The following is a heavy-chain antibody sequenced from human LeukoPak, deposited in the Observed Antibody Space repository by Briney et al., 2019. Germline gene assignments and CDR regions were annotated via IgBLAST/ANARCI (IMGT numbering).Heavy chain of an antibody. CDR1: GGSISSYY. Sequence: SETLSLTCTVSGGSISSYYWSWIRQPPGKGLEWIGYIYYSGSTNYNPSLKSRVTISVDTSKNQFSLKLSSVTAADTAVYYCARDRGLKKMAGYYYYGMDVWGQGTTVTVSS. D-gene: IGHD5-24*01. CDR3: ARDRGLKKMAGYYYYGMDV. J-gene: IGHJ6*02. V-gene: IGHV4-59*01. CDR2: IYYSGST.